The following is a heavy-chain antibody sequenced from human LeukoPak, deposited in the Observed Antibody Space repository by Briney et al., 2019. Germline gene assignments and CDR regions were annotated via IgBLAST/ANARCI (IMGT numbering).Heavy chain of an antibody. Sequence: SETLSLTCTVSGGSISSYYWSWIRQPAGKGLEWIGRIYTSGSTNYNPSLKSRVTMSVDTSKNQFSLKLSSVTAADTAVYYCARGTAAGRAGNWFDPWGQGTLVTVSS. CDR2: IYTSGST. D-gene: IGHD6-13*01. V-gene: IGHV4-4*07. CDR3: ARGTAAGRAGNWFDP. J-gene: IGHJ5*02. CDR1: GGSISSYY.